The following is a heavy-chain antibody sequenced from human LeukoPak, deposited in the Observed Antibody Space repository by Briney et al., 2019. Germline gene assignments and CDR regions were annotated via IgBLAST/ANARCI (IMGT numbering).Heavy chain of an antibody. D-gene: IGHD3-3*01. CDR3: ARPGYDFWSGYYFDY. CDR1: GFTFSSYW. Sequence: GGSLRLSCAASGFTFSSYWMSWVRQAPGKGLEWVANIKQDGSEKYYVDSVKGRFTISRDNAKNSLYLQMNSLRAEDTAVYYCARPGYDFWSGYYFDYWGQGTLVTVSS. J-gene: IGHJ4*02. V-gene: IGHV3-7*01. CDR2: IKQDGSEK.